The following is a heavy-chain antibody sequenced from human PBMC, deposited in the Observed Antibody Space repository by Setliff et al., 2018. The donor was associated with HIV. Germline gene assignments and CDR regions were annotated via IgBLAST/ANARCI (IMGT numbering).Heavy chain of an antibody. CDR1: GASINSGDSY. CDR3: ARKAADVSGGGMDV. J-gene: IGHJ6*02. V-gene: IGHV4-30-4*01. CDR2: IYYSGSN. D-gene: IGHD2-15*01. Sequence: PSETLSLTCTVSGASINSGDSYWTWIRQSPGKGLEWIGFIYYSGSNYYNPSLKSRISISLDASKSQFSLWLTSVTAADTAIYYCARKAADVSGGGMDVWGQGTTVTVSS.